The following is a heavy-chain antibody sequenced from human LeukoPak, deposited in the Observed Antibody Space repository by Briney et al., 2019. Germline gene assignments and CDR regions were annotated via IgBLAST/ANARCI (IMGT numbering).Heavy chain of an antibody. D-gene: IGHD5-24*01. CDR1: GGTSSSYS. J-gene: IGHJ4*02. Sequence: ASVKVSCKASGGTSSSYSISWVRQAPGQGLEWMGWITPSGGTNYPQKFQGRVAITWDTSITTAYMDLSRLTSDDTAVYYCARDRYGDGFAHLDYWGQGALVTVSS. CDR3: ARDRYGDGFAHLDY. V-gene: IGHV1-2*02. CDR2: ITPSGGT.